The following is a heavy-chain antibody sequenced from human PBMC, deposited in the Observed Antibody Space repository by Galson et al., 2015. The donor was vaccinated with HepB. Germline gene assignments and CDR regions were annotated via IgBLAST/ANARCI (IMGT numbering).Heavy chain of an antibody. V-gene: IGHV6-1*01. CDR2: TYFRSKWRI. Sequence: CAISGDSVTSNSAVWNWIRQSPSRGLEWLGRTYFRSKWRIDYAMSVKSRITISADTSDNQFSLLLRSVTPEDTAGYYCAYGSDVWGPGTTVIVSS. CDR3: AYGSDV. CDR1: GDSVTSNSAV. J-gene: IGHJ6*02.